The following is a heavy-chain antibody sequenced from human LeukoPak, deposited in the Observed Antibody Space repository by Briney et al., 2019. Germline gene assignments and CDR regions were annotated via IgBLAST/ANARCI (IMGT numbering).Heavy chain of an antibody. V-gene: IGHV4-39*01. CDR2: IYYSGST. CDR1: GGSISSSSYY. CDR3: ARQYYYGSGSYRRPYYYYYMDV. D-gene: IGHD3-10*01. J-gene: IGHJ6*03. Sequence: SETLSLTCTVSGGSISSSSYYWGWIRQPPGKGLEWIGSIYYSGSTYYNPSLKSRVTISVDTSKNQFSLKLSSVTAADTAVYYCARQYYYGSGSYRRPYYYYYMDVWGKGTTVTISS.